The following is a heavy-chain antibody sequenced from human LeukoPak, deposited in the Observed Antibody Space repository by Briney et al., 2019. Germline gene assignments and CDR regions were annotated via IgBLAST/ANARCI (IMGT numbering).Heavy chain of an antibody. V-gene: IGHV1-2*02. D-gene: IGHD6-19*01. J-gene: IGHJ4*02. CDR3: ARDPDSSGWYEEDY. Sequence: GASVKVSCKASGYTFTGYYMHWVRQAPGQGLEWMGWINPNSGGTNYAQKFQGRVTMTRDTSISTAYMELSRLRSDDTAVYYCARDPDSSGWYEEDYWGQGTLVTVSS. CDR2: INPNSGGT. CDR1: GYTFTGYY.